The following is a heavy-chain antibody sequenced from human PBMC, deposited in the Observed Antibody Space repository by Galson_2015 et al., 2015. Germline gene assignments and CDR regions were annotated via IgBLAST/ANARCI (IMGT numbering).Heavy chain of an antibody. D-gene: IGHD3-3*01. CDR3: TAFWSGYYTWVDY. V-gene: IGHV3-15*01. Sequence: SLRLSCAASGFTFSNAWMSWVRQAPGKGLEWVGRIKSKTDGGTTDYAAPVKGRFTISRDDSKNTLYLQMNSLKTEDTAVYYCTAFWSGYYTWVDYWGQGTLVTVSS. CDR1: GFTFSNAW. J-gene: IGHJ4*02. CDR2: IKSKTDGGTT.